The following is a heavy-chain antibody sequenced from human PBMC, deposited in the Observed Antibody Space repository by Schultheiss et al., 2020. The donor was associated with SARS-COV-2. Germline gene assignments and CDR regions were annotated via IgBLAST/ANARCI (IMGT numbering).Heavy chain of an antibody. CDR3: ARLIRYYYDSSGYYYPTTNYGMDV. CDR2: IYYSGST. J-gene: IGHJ6*02. V-gene: IGHV4-39*07. D-gene: IGHD3-22*01. CDR1: GGSISSSSYY. Sequence: SETLSLTCTVSGGSISSSSYYWGWIRQPPGKGLEWIGSIYYSGSTNYNPSLKSRVTISVDTSKNQFSLKLSSVTAADTAVYYCARLIRYYYDSSGYYYPTTNYGMDVWGQGTTVTVS.